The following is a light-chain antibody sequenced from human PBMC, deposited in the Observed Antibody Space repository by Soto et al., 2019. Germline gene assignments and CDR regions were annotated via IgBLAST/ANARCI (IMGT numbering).Light chain of an antibody. J-gene: IGLJ1*01. CDR2: SNN. Sequence: QSVLTQPPSVSEAPRQRVTISCSGSSSNIGNNAVNWYQHLPGTAPKLLIYSNNQRPSGVPDRFSGSKSGTSASLAISGLQSEDEADYYCATWDDTLNSLYVYGTGTKVTVL. CDR1: SSNIGNNA. V-gene: IGLV1-36*01. CDR3: ATWDDTLNSLYV.